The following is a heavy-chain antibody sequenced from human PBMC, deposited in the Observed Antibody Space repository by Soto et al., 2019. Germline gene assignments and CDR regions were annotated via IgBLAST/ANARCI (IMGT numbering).Heavy chain of an antibody. CDR1: GFTFSSYG. Sequence: QVQLVESGGGVVQPGRSLRLSCAASGFTFSSYGMHWVRQAPGKGLEWVAVISYDGSNKYYADSVKGRFTISRDNSKNTLYLQMNSLRAEDTAVYYCAKVGYSCGWSPFDYWGQGTLVTVSS. D-gene: IGHD6-19*01. J-gene: IGHJ4*02. CDR2: ISYDGSNK. CDR3: AKVGYSCGWSPFDY. V-gene: IGHV3-30*18.